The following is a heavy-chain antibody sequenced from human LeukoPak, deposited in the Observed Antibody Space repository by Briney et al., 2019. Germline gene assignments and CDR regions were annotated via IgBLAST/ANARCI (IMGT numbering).Heavy chain of an antibody. CDR3: AKLRIGQQPDY. J-gene: IGHJ4*02. D-gene: IGHD6-13*01. V-gene: IGHV3-74*01. CDR1: GFTFSSYW. CDR2: INSDGSST. Sequence: GGSLRLSCAASGFTFSSYWMHWVRQAPGKGLVWVSRINSDGSSTSYADSVKGRFTISRDNSKNTLYLQMNSLRAEDTAVYYCAKLRIGQQPDYWGQGTLVTVSS.